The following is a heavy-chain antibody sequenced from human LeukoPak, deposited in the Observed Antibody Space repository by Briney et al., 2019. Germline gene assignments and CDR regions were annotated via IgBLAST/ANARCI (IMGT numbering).Heavy chain of an antibody. D-gene: IGHD3-3*01. V-gene: IGHV1-69*01. CDR3: ARRRHDFWSGQGGNYYYYYMDV. Sequence: SVKVSCKASGGTFSSYAISWVRQAPGQGLEWMGGIIPIIDTTNYAQKFQGRVTITADESTSTAYMELSSLRSEDTAVYYCARRRHDFWSGQGGNYYYYYMDVWGKGTTVTVSS. J-gene: IGHJ6*03. CDR1: GGTFSSYA. CDR2: IIPIIDTT.